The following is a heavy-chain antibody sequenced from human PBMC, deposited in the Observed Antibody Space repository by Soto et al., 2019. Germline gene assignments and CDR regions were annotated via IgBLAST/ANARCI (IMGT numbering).Heavy chain of an antibody. CDR1: GSY. V-gene: IGHV1-2*02. D-gene: IGHD2-2*02. CDR2: INPNSGGT. CDR3: ARGPLGYCSSTSCYNSDY. Sequence: GSYMHWVRQAPGQWLEWMGWINPNSGGTNYAQKFQGRVTMTRDTSISTAYMELSRLRSDDTAVYYCARGPLGYCSSTSCYNSDYWGQGTLVTVSS. J-gene: IGHJ4*02.